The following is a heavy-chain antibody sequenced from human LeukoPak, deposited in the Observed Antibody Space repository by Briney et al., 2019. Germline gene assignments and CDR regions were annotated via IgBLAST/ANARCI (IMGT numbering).Heavy chain of an antibody. J-gene: IGHJ6*03. CDR3: ASGDRGSYSFYYMDV. Sequence: SVKVSCKASGGTFSSYAISWVRQAPGQGLEWMGGIIPIFGTANYAQKFQGRVMITTDESTSTAYMELSSLRSEDTAVYYCASGDRGSYSFYYMDVWGKGTTVTVSS. D-gene: IGHD1-26*01. CDR2: IIPIFGTA. CDR1: GGTFSSYA. V-gene: IGHV1-69*05.